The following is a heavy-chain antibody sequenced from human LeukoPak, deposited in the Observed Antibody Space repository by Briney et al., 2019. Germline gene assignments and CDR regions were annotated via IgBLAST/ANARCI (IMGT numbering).Heavy chain of an antibody. D-gene: IGHD1-26*01. CDR3: ARRRDLYSGSYYPFDY. CDR2: IYPGDPDA. V-gene: IGHV5-51*01. Sequence: KHGESLKISCKGSGYSFTNYWIGWVRQMPGKGLKWMGIIYPGDPDARYSPSFQGQVTISADKSISTAYLQWNSLKASDTAMYYCARRRDLYSGSYYPFDYWGQGTLVTVSS. J-gene: IGHJ4*02. CDR1: GYSFTNYW.